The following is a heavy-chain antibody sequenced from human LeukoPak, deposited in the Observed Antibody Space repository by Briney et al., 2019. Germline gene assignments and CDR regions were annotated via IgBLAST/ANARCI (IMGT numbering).Heavy chain of an antibody. D-gene: IGHD1-26*01. CDR3: ARVRVGATWGYYYYYMDV. CDR2: ISSSSSTI. CDR1: GFTFSSYS. J-gene: IGHJ6*03. V-gene: IGHV3-48*01. Sequence: GGSLRLSCAASGFTFSSYSMNWVRQAPGKGLEWVSYISSSSSTIYYADSVKGRFTISRDNAKNSLYLQMNSLRAEDTAVYYCARVRVGATWGYYYYYMDVWGKGTTVTVSS.